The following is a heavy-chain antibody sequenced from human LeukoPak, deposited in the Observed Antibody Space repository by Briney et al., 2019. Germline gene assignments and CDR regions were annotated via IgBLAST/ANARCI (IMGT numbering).Heavy chain of an antibody. CDR3: ARDWGYCSSTSCYIGGYDYSWGY. D-gene: IGHD2-2*02. CDR2: INPNSGGT. V-gene: IGHV1-2*02. J-gene: IGHJ4*02. Sequence: EASVKVSCKASGYTFTGYYMHWVRQAPGQGLEWMGWINPNSGGTNYAQKFQGRVTMTRDTSISTAYMELSRLRSDDTAVYYCARDWGYCSSTSCYIGGYDYSWGYWGQGTLVTVSS. CDR1: GYTFTGYY.